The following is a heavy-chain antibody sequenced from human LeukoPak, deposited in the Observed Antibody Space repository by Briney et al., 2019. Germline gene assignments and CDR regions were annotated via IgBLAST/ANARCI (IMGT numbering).Heavy chain of an antibody. CDR2: MNPNSGNT. CDR3: ARLYYDFWSGYFHYYYYGMDV. V-gene: IGHV1-8*01. Sequence: ASVKVSCKASGYTFTSYDINWVRQATGQGLERMGWMNPNSGNTGYAQKFQGRVTMTRNTSISTAYMELSSLRSEDTAVYYCARLYYDFWSGYFHYYYYGMDVWGQGTTVTVSS. J-gene: IGHJ6*02. D-gene: IGHD3-3*01. CDR1: GYTFTSYD.